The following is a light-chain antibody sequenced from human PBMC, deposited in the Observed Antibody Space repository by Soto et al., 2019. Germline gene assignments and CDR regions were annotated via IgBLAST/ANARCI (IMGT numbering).Light chain of an antibody. Sequence: QSVLTHPPSASGTPGQAVSISCPGSDSNIGSNYVYWYQQVPGMAPKLLIFRNDQRPSGVPDRFSGFKSGTSASLGISGLRPEDEAFYYCAARDDRLNGNLFGTGTKVTVL. J-gene: IGLJ1*01. CDR1: DSNIGSNY. V-gene: IGLV1-47*01. CDR2: RND. CDR3: AARDDRLNGNL.